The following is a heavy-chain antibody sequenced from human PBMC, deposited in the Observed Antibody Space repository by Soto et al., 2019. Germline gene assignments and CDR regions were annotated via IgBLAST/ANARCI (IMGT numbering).Heavy chain of an antibody. J-gene: IGHJ4*02. V-gene: IGHV4-59*01. D-gene: IGHD3-9*01. CDR1: GGSTSSYY. Sequence: SETLSLTCTVSGGSTSSYYWRWIRQPPGKGLEWIGYIYYSGSTNYNPSLKSRVTISVDTSKNQFSLKLSSVTAADTAVYYCAASTYYAILSGYPFADRGQRSLVTVSS. CDR2: IYYSGST. CDR3: AASTYYAILSGYPFAD.